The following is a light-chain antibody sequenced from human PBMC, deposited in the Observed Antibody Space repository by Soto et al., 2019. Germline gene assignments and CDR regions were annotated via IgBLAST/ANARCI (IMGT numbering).Light chain of an antibody. CDR1: QTLSNR. J-gene: IGKJ1*01. Sequence: EIVLTHSPATLSSFPGERVTLSCRASQTLSNRLAWYQHKPGQAPRLLIYVTSNRATGIPARFSGSGSGTDYTLTISSLEPEDSAVYYCHQRQSWPRTFGQGTKVDIK. V-gene: IGKV3-11*01. CDR2: VTS. CDR3: HQRQSWPRT.